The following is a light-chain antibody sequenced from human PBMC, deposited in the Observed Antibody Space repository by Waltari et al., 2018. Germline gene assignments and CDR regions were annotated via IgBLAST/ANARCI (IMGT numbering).Light chain of an antibody. Sequence: HSALTQAASVSGSPGQSITISCTGTSSDIGTYDYVPWFQQHPGKAPKLMIYDVRNRPLGVSNRFSGSKSGITASLSISGLLAEDEAYYYCSSYTSSSTWVFGGGTKVTVL. CDR1: SSDIGTYDY. CDR3: SSYTSSSTWV. CDR2: DVR. V-gene: IGLV2-14*03. J-gene: IGLJ3*02.